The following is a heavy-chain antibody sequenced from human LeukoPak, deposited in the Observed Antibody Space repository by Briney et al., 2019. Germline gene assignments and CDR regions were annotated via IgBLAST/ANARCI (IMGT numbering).Heavy chain of an antibody. Sequence: ASAKVSCKASGYTFTSYGISWVRQAPGQGLEWMVWVSAYNGNTNYAQKLQRRSTMTTDTSTSTAHMQLRSLRSDDTAVYYCARDREGLGTGELRQLDYWGQGTLVTVSS. V-gene: IGHV1-18*01. CDR1: GYTFTSYG. CDR2: VSAYNGNT. J-gene: IGHJ4*02. CDR3: ARDREGLGTGELRQLDY. D-gene: IGHD7-27*01.